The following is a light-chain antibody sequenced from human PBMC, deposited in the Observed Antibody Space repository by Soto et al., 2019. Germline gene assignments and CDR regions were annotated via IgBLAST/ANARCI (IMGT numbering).Light chain of an antibody. V-gene: IGKV1-39*01. J-gene: IGKJ4*01. CDR1: QYMNTY. Sequence: DIQLTQSPSSLSASVGDRVTITCRASQYMNTYLNWYQQKPGKAPELLIYTASSLQSGVPSRFSGSGSGTDFTLSISSLQPEDFATYYCQQSYSVPLTFGGGTKVEMK. CDR3: QQSYSVPLT. CDR2: TAS.